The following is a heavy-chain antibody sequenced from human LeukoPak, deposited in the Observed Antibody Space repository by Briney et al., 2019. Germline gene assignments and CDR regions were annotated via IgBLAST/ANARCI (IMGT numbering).Heavy chain of an antibody. CDR1: GYSISSGYY. Sequence: PSETLSLTCAVSGYSISSGYYWGWIRQPPGRGLEWIGSIYHSRSTYYNPSLKSRVTISVDTSKNQFSLKLSSVTAADTAVYYRARQQLEHPLWFYWGQGTLVTVSS. CDR3: ARQQLEHPLWFY. CDR2: IYHSRST. J-gene: IGHJ4*02. D-gene: IGHD6-13*01. V-gene: IGHV4-38-2*01.